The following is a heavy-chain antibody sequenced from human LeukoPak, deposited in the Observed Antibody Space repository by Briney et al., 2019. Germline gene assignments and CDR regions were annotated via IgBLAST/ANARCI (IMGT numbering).Heavy chain of an antibody. D-gene: IGHD3-10*01. CDR2: IYPGDSDT. Sequence: GESLKISCKGSGYSFTSYWIGWVRQMPGEGLEWMGMIYPGDSDTRYSPSFQGQVTISADKSISTSYLQWNSLNASDTAMDYCARRGDYYDSGSYVDYWGQGTLVTVSS. CDR1: GYSFTSYW. V-gene: IGHV5-51*01. J-gene: IGHJ4*02. CDR3: ARRGDYYDSGSYVDY.